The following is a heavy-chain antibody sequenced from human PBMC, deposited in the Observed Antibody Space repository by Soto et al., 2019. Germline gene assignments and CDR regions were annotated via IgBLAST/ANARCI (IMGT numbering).Heavy chain of an antibody. CDR3: AKDRREYCSGGSCYPVY. CDR2: ISGSGGST. CDR1: GFTFSSYA. D-gene: IGHD2-15*01. J-gene: IGHJ4*02. V-gene: IGHV3-23*01. Sequence: EVQLLESGGGLVQPGGSLRLSCAASGFTFSSYAMSWVRQAPGKGLEWVSAISGSGGSTYYADSVKGRFTISRDNSKNTLYLQMNSLSAEDTAVYYCAKDRREYCSGGSCYPVYWGQGTLVTVSS.